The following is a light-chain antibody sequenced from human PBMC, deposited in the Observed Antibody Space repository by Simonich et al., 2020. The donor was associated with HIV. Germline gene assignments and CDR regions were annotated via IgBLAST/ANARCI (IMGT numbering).Light chain of an antibody. V-gene: IGKV2-28*01. J-gene: IGKJ5*01. Sequence: DIVMTQSPLSLPVTPGETASISCRSCQSLLHSNEYNYLNCYLQKPGQAPQVLSYLGSNRASGVPDRFSGRGSGTDFTLKISRVEAEDVGVYYCMQALQTPITFGQGTRLEIK. CDR1: QSLLHSNEYNY. CDR3: MQALQTPIT. CDR2: LGS.